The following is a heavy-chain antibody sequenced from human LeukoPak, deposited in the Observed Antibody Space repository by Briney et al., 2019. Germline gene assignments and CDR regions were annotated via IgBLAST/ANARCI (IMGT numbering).Heavy chain of an antibody. D-gene: IGHD4-23*01. V-gene: IGHV1-2*02. CDR1: GYTFTGYY. CDR2: INPNSGDT. Sequence: ASVKVSCKASGYTFTGYYMHWVRQAPGQGLEWMGWINPNSGDTNYAQKFQGRVTMTGDTSISTAYMELSRLRSDGTALYYCARRGSYGGNDYWGQGTLVTVSS. CDR3: ARRGSYGGNDY. J-gene: IGHJ4*02.